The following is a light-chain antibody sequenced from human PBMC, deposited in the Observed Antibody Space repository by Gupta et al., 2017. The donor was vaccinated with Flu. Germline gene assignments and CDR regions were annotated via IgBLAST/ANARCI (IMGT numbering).Light chain of an antibody. Sequence: SPTGCPSPLCSVSHFLWPPTRQGVAPKRLIHRKNGRPSGVPDRFSGSKSGASASLAITGLQAEDEGDYYCQSFDSGLKSWVFGGGTRLTVL. V-gene: IGLV1-40*03. J-gene: IGLJ3*02. CDR1: PSPLCSVSH. CDR2: RKN. CDR3: QSFDSGLKSWV.